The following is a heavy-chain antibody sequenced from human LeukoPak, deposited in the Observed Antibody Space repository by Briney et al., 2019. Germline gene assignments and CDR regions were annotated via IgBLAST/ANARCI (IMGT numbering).Heavy chain of an antibody. CDR2: IYHTGSA. CDR3: ARYCTSTTCILRGFDY. V-gene: IGHV4-38-2*01. CDR1: GYSFTSGHY. J-gene: IGHJ4*02. Sequence: SKTLSLTCSVSGYSFTSGHYWGWIRQPPGKGLEWIANIYHTGSAHYNPSLKSRVTISVDTSKNQFSLKLSSVTAADTAVYYCARYCTSTTCILRGFDYWGQGTLVTVSS. D-gene: IGHD2-2*01.